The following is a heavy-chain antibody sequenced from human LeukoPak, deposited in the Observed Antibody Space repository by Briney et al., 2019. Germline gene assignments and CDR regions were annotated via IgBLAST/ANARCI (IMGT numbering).Heavy chain of an antibody. CDR2: ISYDGSNK. CDR1: GFTFSSYA. CDR3: ARDNYYDSSGYYYY. D-gene: IGHD3-22*01. Sequence: PGGSLRLSCAASGFTFSSYAMHWVRQAPGKGLEWMAVISYDGSNKYYADSVKGRFTISRDNSKNTLYLQMNSLRAEDTAVYYCARDNYYDSSGYYYYWGQGTLVTVSS. V-gene: IGHV3-30-3*01. J-gene: IGHJ4*02.